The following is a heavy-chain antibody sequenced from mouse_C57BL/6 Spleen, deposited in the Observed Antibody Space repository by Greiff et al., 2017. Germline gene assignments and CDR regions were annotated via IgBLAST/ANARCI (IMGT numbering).Heavy chain of an antibody. D-gene: IGHD4-1*02. CDR2: ISSGGDYI. Sequence: EVQGVESGEGLVKPGGSLKLSCAASGFTFSSYAMSWVRQTPEKRLEWVAYISSGGDYIYYADTVKGRFTISRDNARNTLYLQMSSLKSEDTAMYYCTRLPNCDVPLDYAMDYWGQGTSVTVSS. J-gene: IGHJ4*01. CDR1: GFTFSSYA. CDR3: TRLPNCDVPLDYAMDY. V-gene: IGHV5-9-1*02.